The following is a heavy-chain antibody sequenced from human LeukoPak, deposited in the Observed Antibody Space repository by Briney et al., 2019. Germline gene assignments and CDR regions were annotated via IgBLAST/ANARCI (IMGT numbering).Heavy chain of an antibody. CDR3: ARDRGGNEFDY. J-gene: IGHJ4*02. CDR1: GFTFSSYS. V-gene: IGHV3-21*01. D-gene: IGHD4-23*01. Sequence: GGSLRLSCAASGFTFSSYSMNWVRQAPGKGLEWVSSISSSSSYIYYADSVKGRFTISRDNAKNSLYLQMNSLRGEDTGVYYCARDRGGNEFDYWGQGTLVTVSS. CDR2: ISSSSSYI.